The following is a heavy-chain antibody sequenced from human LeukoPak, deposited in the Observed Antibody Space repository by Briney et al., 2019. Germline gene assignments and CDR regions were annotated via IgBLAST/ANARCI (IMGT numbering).Heavy chain of an antibody. CDR3: AKDHFTNYY. Sequence: PGRSLRLSCAASGFTFDDYAMHWVRQAPGKGLEWVSGISWNSGSIGYADSVKGRFTISRDNAKNSLYLQLSSLRAEDTAVYYCAKDHFTNYYWGQGTLVTVSS. V-gene: IGHV3-9*01. D-gene: IGHD4-11*01. CDR1: GFTFDDYA. CDR2: ISWNSGSI. J-gene: IGHJ4*02.